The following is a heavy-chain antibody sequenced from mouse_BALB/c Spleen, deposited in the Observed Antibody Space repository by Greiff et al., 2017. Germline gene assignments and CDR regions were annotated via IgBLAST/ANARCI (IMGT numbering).Heavy chain of an antibody. CDR3: ARQEDDGYYDY. V-gene: IGHV5-12-1*01. D-gene: IGHD2-3*01. J-gene: IGHJ2*01. Sequence: EVQLVESGGGLVKPGGSLKLSCAASGFAFSSYDMSWVRQTPEKRLEWVAYISSGGGSTYYPDTVKGRFTISRDNAKNTLYLQMSSLKSEDTAMYYCARQEDDGYYDYWGQGTTLTVSS. CDR1: GFAFSSYD. CDR2: ISSGGGST.